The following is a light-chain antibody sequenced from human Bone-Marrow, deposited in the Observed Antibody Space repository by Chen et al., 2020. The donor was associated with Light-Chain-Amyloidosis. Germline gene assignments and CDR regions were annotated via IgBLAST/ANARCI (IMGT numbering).Light chain of an antibody. CDR2: GSS. V-gene: IGKV3-20*01. J-gene: IGKJ4*01. Sequence: EIVWTQSPGPLSLSPGEGANLSCRAIQTISSNYLTWYQQKFGQAPRLLIYGSSSRATGIPDRFTGSGSGTDFTLTINRLEPEDFAMYYCQQYGTSPLTFGGGTKVEIK. CDR1: QTISSNY. CDR3: QQYGTSPLT.